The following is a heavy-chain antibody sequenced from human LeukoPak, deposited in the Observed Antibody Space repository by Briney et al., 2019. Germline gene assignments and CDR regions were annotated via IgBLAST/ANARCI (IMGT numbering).Heavy chain of an antibody. V-gene: IGHV6-1*01. CDR1: GDSVSSNSAA. CDR2: TYYRSKWYN. Sequence: SQTLSLTCAISGDSVSSNSAAWNWIRQSPSRGLEWLGRTYYRSKWYNDYAVSVKSRITINPDTSKNQFSLQPNSVTPEDTAVYYCAREGRITIFGVVTPNWFDPWGQGTLVTVSS. CDR3: AREGRITIFGVVTPNWFDP. J-gene: IGHJ5*02. D-gene: IGHD3-3*01.